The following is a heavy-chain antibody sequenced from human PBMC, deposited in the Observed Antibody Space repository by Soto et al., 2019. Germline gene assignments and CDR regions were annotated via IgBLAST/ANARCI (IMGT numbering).Heavy chain of an antibody. Sequence: EVRLVESGGGLVQPGESLRLSCAASGFAFGSYWMHWVRQAPGKGLVWVSRISRDGIIATQADSVKGRFTVSRDNAKNTVYLQMDSLRADDTAVYYCLRDQRHWNEFADQWGQGTLVTVSS. V-gene: IGHV3-74*01. CDR2: ISRDGIIA. CDR1: GFAFGSYW. D-gene: IGHD1-1*01. CDR3: LRDQRHWNEFADQ. J-gene: IGHJ4*02.